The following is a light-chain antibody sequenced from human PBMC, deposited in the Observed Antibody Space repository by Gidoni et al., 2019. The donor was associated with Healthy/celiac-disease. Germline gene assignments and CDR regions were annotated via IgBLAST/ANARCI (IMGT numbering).Light chain of an antibody. CDR2: LNCDGSH. CDR3: QTWGTGLNWV. V-gene: IGLV4-69*01. Sequence: LVLPPSHSASPSLGAPVQLTRTLGSGQTSYAIEWHKQQPEKGPRYLMQLNCDGSHSKADGLPDRFSGSSSGSERYLIIARLSSEDEADYYCQTWGTGLNWVFGGGTKLTVL. J-gene: IGLJ3*02. CDR1: SGQTSYA.